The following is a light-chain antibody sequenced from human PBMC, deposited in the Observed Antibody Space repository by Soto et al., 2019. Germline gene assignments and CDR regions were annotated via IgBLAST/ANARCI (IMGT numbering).Light chain of an antibody. CDR3: MLRTRFPHNVT. CDR1: QSLVHIDENTS. V-gene: IGKV2-24*01. CDR2: KTS. Sequence: DIVMTQTPLSSPVTLGQPASISCRSSQSLVHIDENTSLSWLQQRPGQPPRLLIYKTSNRFSGVPDRFSGGGAGTDFTLNISRVETEDVGVYYCMLRTRFPHNVTFGQGTRLEIK. J-gene: IGKJ5*01.